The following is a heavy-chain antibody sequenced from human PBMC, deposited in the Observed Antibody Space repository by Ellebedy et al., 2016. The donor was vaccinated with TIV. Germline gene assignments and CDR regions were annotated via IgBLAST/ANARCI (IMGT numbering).Heavy chain of an antibody. CDR2: ISPDGSLK. Sequence: PGGSLRLSCAASGFSFSSYTMNWVRQAPGKGLEWVAVISPDGSLKYHADSVEGRFTISRDNSKNRLYLQMDSLRSDDTAVYYCARDPIASRPDYFDYWGQGTLVTVSS. J-gene: IGHJ4*02. D-gene: IGHD6-6*01. V-gene: IGHV3-30-3*01. CDR1: GFSFSSYT. CDR3: ARDPIASRPDYFDY.